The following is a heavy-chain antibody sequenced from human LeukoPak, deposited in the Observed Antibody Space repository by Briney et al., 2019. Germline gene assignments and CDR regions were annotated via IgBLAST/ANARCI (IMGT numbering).Heavy chain of an antibody. CDR1: GYTFTDHY. CDR2: INPDSGGT. J-gene: IGHJ5*02. V-gene: IGHV1-2*02. CDR3: ARRALFGDSGYDYNWFDP. D-gene: IGHD5-12*01. Sequence: ASVKVSCKASGYTFTDHYMHWVRQAPGQGLEWMGWINPDSGGTNYAQKFQGRVTMTRDTSISTAYMELSRLRSNDTAVYYCARRALFGDSGYDYNWFDPWGQGTLVTVSS.